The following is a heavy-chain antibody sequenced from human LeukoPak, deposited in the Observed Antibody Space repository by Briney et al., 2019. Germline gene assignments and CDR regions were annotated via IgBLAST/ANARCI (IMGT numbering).Heavy chain of an antibody. CDR2: IWSDGTEK. Sequence: GGSLRLSCAASGFAFNSYGMHWVRQAPGKGLEWVAVIWSDGTEKYYADSVKGRSAISRDDSNKMVYLQMNSLRVEDTAVYYCAKDIERGFDYTNSLDYWGQGTLVTVSS. V-gene: IGHV3-33*06. CDR1: GFAFNSYG. CDR3: AKDIERGFDYTNSLDY. D-gene: IGHD4-11*01. J-gene: IGHJ4*02.